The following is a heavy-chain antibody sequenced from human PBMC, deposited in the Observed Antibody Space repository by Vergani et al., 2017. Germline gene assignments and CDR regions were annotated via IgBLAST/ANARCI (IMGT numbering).Heavy chain of an antibody. CDR3: AKHFRGWGIDY. J-gene: IGHJ4*02. CDR1: GFTFSNHD. CDR2: IQFDGSNQ. V-gene: IGHV3-30*02. Sequence: QVQLLESGGGVVQRGGSLRLSCATSGFTFSNHDMQWIRQGPGKGLEFVAFIQFDGSNQYYADSVKGRFTFSRDFSKNTLYLQMNSLRTDNTATYYCAKHFRGWGIDYWGQGTQVIVSS. D-gene: IGHD3-16*01.